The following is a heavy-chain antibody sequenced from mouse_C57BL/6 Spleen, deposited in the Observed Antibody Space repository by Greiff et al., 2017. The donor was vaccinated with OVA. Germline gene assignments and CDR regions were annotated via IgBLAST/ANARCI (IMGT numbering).Heavy chain of an antibody. CDR3: AREGYGNYDY. D-gene: IGHD2-10*02. CDR2: IRNKANGYTT. J-gene: IGHJ2*01. V-gene: IGHV7-3*01. CDR1: GFTFTDYY. Sequence: EVKLQESGGGLVQPGGSLSLSCATSGFTFTDYYMSWVRQPPGQALEWLGFIRNKANGYTTEYSASVKGRFTISRDNSQSVLYLRMSALRAEDSATYYCAREGYGNYDYWGQGTTLTVSA.